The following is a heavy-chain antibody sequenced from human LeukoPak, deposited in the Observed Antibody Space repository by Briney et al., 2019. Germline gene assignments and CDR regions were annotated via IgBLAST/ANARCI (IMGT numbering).Heavy chain of an antibody. D-gene: IGHD1-14*01. CDR3: ARRVRSADHRCDY. CDR2: IYHSGST. V-gene: IGHV4-38-2*02. J-gene: IGHJ4*02. CDR1: GYSITSGYY. Sequence: PSETLSLTCTVSGYSITSGYYWGWIRQPPGKGLEWIGSIYHSGSTHYNPSLNSRVTMSVDTSKNQVSLKLSSVTAADTAVYYCARRVRSADHRCDYWGQGTLVTVSS.